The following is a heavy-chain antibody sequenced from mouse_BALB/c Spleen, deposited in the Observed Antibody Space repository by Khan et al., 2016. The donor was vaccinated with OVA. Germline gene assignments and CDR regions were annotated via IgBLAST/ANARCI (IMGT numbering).Heavy chain of an antibody. D-gene: IGHD1-2*01. Sequence: VQLKQSGPGLVKPSQSLSLTCTVTGYSITSGYGWNWIRQFPGNKLEWMGYISYSGSTNYTPFPKSRISTTRDTYKNQFFLQLNAVTTEDTATYYCARTARIKYWGQGTTLTVSS. J-gene: IGHJ2*01. CDR2: ISYSGST. V-gene: IGHV3-2*02. CDR3: ARTARIKY. CDR1: GYSITSGYG.